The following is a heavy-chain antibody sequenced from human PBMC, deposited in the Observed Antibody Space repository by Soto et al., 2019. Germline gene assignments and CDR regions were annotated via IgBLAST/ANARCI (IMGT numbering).Heavy chain of an antibody. CDR3: AKGPYYYYYMDV. CDR2: ISGSGGST. Sequence: EVQLLESGGGLVQPGGSLRLSCAASGFTFSSYAMSWVRQAPGKGLEWVSAISGSGGSTYYADSVKGRFTISRYNSKNTLYLQMNSLRAEDTAVYYCAKGPYYYYYMDVWGKGTTVTVSS. J-gene: IGHJ6*03. CDR1: GFTFSSYA. V-gene: IGHV3-23*01.